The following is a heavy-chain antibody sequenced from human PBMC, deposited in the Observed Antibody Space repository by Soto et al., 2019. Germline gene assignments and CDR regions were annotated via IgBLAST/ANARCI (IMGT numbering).Heavy chain of an antibody. CDR1: GGTFSSYA. J-gene: IGHJ6*02. V-gene: IGHV1-69*13. CDR2: IIPIFGTA. D-gene: IGHD2-2*01. CDR3: ARVQADPELYYYYGMDV. Sequence: SVKVSCKASGGTFSSYAISWVRQAPGQGLEWMGGIIPIFGTANYAQKFQGRVTITADESTSTAYMELSSLRSEDTAVYYCARVQADPELYYYYGMDVWGQGTTVTVSS.